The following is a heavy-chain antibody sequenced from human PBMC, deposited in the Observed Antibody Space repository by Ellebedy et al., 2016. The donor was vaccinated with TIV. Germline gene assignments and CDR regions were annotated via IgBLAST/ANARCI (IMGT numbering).Heavy chain of an antibody. V-gene: IGHV4-61*01. CDR3: ARDVPMGTVTTGNWFDP. D-gene: IGHD4-17*01. CDR1: GGSVSSGSYY. CDR2: IYTSGST. J-gene: IGHJ5*02. Sequence: SETLSLXXTVSGGSVSSGSYYWSWIRQPPGKGLEWIGYIYTSGSTNYNPSLKSRVTMSVDTSKNQFSLKLSSVTAADTAVYYCARDVPMGTVTTGNWFDPWGQGTLVTVSS.